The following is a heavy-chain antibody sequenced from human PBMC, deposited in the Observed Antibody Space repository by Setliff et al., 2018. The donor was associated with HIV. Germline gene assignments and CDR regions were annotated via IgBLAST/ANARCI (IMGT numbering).Heavy chain of an antibody. V-gene: IGHV1-18*01. CDR1: GYIFTNYG. CDR2: ISAYNGNT. J-gene: IGHJ3*01. D-gene: IGHD3-16*01. CDR3: ARDDGGYNYAEAFDV. Sequence: ASVKVSCKASGYIFTNYGITWVRQAPGRGLEWMGWISAYNGNTHYAQKFQGRVTITRDTSASTAYMELRSPRSDDTAVYYCARDDGGYNYAEAFDVWGQGTMVTVSS.